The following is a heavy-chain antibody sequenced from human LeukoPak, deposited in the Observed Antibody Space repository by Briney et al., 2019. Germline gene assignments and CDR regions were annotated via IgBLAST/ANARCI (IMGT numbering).Heavy chain of an antibody. CDR2: ISSSGSTI. V-gene: IGHV3-48*04. CDR3: ARARRYFDWLFPFDY. J-gene: IGHJ4*02. Sequence: GGSLRLSCAASGYKFDDYGMNWVRQAPGKGLEWVSYISSSGSTIYYADSVKGRFTISRDNAKNSLYLQMNSLRAEDTAVYYCARARRYFDWLFPFDYWGQGTLVTVSS. D-gene: IGHD3-9*01. CDR1: GYKFDDYG.